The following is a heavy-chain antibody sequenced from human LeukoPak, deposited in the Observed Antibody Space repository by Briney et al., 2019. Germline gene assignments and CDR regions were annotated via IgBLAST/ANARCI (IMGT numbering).Heavy chain of an antibody. CDR3: ARTYDFWSGYYVWFDP. CDR1: GYSFTSYW. V-gene: IGHV5-51*01. D-gene: IGHD3-3*01. J-gene: IGHJ5*02. CDR2: IYPGDSET. Sequence: GESLKIFCKGSGYSFTSYWIGWVRQMPGKGLEWMGIIYPGDSETRYSPSFQGQVTISADKSISTAYLQWSSLKASDAAMYYCARTYDFWSGYYVWFDPWGQGTLVTVSS.